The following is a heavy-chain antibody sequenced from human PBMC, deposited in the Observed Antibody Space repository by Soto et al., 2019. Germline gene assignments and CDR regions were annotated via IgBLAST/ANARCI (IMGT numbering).Heavy chain of an antibody. CDR2: IDPSDSYT. CDR3: ARGCSSTSSYSRSTSGMDV. J-gene: IGHJ6*02. V-gene: IGHV5-10-1*01. D-gene: IGHD2-2*01. CDR1: GYSFTSYW. Sequence: GESLKISCKGSGYSFTSYWISWVRQMPGKGLEWMGRIDPSDSYTNYSPSFQGHVTISADKSISTAYLQWSSLKALDTAMYYCARGCSSTSSYSRSTSGMDVWGQGTTVTVSS.